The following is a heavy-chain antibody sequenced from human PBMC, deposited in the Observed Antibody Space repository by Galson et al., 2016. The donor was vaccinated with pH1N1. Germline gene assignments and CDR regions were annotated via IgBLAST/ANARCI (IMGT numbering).Heavy chain of an antibody. CDR2: ISPIFGSI. J-gene: IGHJ6*02. Sequence: SVKVSCKASGGTFSNSAISWVRQAPGQGLEWMGGISPIFGSINYAQRFQGRVTVSADIFTKTAYMELSSLTYEDTAIYYCATAGPLVREILYYSYAMDVWGPGTTVTVSS. V-gene: IGHV1-69*06. CDR3: ATAGPLVREILYYSYAMDV. CDR1: GGTFSNSA. D-gene: IGHD3-10*01.